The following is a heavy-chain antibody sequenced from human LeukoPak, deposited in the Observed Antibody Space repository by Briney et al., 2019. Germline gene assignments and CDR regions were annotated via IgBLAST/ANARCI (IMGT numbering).Heavy chain of an antibody. CDR2: IWYDGSNK. Sequence: GGSLRLSCAASGFTFSSYWMSWVRQAPGKGLEWVALIWYDGSNKYYADSVKGRFTISRDNSKNTLYLQMNSLRAEDTAVYYCAKDKPIGYRPGSYFRDWGQGTLVTVSS. CDR3: AKDKPIGYRPGSYFRD. V-gene: IGHV3-30*02. D-gene: IGHD1-26*01. CDR1: GFTFSSYW. J-gene: IGHJ4*02.